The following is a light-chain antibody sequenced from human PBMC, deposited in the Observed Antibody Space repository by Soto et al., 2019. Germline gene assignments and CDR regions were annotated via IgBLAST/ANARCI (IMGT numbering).Light chain of an antibody. J-gene: IGLJ3*02. CDR1: SSNIETNY. Sequence: QSVLTQPPSASGTPGQRVTISCSGSSSNIETNYVYWYQHLPGTAPKLLIYRYNQRPSGVPDRFSGSKSGTSASLAISGLRSDDEADYYCAAWDDSLSGRVFGGGTKLTVL. CDR3: AAWDDSLSGRV. V-gene: IGLV1-47*01. CDR2: RYN.